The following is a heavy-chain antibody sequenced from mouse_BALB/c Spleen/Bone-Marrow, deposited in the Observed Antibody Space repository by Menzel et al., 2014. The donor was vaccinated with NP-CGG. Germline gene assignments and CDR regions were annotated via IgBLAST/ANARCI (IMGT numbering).Heavy chain of an antibody. J-gene: IGHJ2*01. D-gene: IGHD1-1*01. V-gene: IGHV7-3*02. CDR3: ARDDYGRGY. Sequence: EVKLMESGGGLVQPGGSLRLSCATSGFTFTDYYMSWVRQPPGKALEWLGFIRNKANGYTTEYSASVKGRFTISRDNSQSILYLQMNPLRAEDSATYYCARDDYGRGYWGQGTTLTVSS. CDR2: IRNKANGYTT. CDR1: GFTFTDYY.